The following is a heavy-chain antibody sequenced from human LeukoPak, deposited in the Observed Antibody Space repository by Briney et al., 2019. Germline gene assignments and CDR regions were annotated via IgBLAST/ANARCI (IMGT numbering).Heavy chain of an antibody. CDR1: GGSISSGSYY. V-gene: IGHV4-61*02. Sequence: TSQTLSLTCTVSGGSISSGSYYWSWIRQPAGKGLEWIGRIYTSGSTNYNPSLKSRVTISVDTSKNQFSLKLSSVTAADTAVYYCATSYSTYYYDSSGYYYVGWGQGTLVTVSS. J-gene: IGHJ4*02. CDR2: IYTSGST. D-gene: IGHD3-22*01. CDR3: ATSYSTYYYDSSGYYYVG.